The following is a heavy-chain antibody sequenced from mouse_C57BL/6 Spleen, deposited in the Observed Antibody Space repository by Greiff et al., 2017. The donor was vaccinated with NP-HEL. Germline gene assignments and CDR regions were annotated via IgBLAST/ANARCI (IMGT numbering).Heavy chain of an antibody. V-gene: IGHV1-82*01. J-gene: IGHJ1*03. D-gene: IGHD1-1*01. Sequence: VQLQQSGPVLVKPGASVKISCKASGYAFSSSWMNWVKQRPGKGLEWIGRIYPGDGDTNYNGKFKGKATLTADKSSSTAYMQLSSLTSEDSAVYFCARDYGSSYWYFDVWGTGTTVTVSS. CDR3: ARDYGSSYWYFDV. CDR2: IYPGDGDT. CDR1: GYAFSSSW.